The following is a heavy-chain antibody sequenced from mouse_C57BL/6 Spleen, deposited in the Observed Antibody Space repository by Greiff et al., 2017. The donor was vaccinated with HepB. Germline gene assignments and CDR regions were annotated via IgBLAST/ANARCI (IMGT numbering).Heavy chain of an antibody. CDR1: GYSFTGYY. CDR3: ARELGTVVGNFDY. CDR2: INPSTGGT. V-gene: IGHV1-42*01. Sequence: VQLQQSGPELVKPGASVKISCKASGYSFTGYYMNWVKQSPEKSLEWIGEINPSTGGTTYNQKFKAKATLTVDKSSSTAYMQLSSLTSEDSAVYFCARELGTVVGNFDYWGQGTTLTVSS. J-gene: IGHJ2*01. D-gene: IGHD1-1*01.